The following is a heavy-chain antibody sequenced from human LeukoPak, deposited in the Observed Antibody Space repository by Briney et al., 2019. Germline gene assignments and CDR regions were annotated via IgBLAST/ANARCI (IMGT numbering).Heavy chain of an antibody. CDR3: ARVTTVTHFDY. CDR1: RFTFSSYS. D-gene: IGHD4-17*01. CDR2: ISSSSSYI. Sequence: PGGSLRLSCAASRFTFSSYSMNWVRQAPGKGLEWVSSISSSSSYIYYADSVKGRFTISRDNAKNSLYLQMNSLRAEDTAVYYCARVTTVTHFDYWGQGTLVTVSS. J-gene: IGHJ4*02. V-gene: IGHV3-21*03.